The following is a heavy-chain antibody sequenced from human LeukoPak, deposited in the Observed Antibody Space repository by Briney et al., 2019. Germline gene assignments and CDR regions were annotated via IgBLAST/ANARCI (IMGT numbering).Heavy chain of an antibody. CDR2: ISSSSSYI. D-gene: IGHD5-18*01. Sequence: GGSLRLSCAASGFTFSSYSMNWVRQAPGKGLEWVSSISSSSSYIYYADSVKGRFTISRDNAKNSLYLQMNSLRAEDTAVYYCARDKREYSYGPGPFDYWGQGTLVTVSS. J-gene: IGHJ4*02. CDR3: ARDKREYSYGPGPFDY. V-gene: IGHV3-21*01. CDR1: GFTFSSYS.